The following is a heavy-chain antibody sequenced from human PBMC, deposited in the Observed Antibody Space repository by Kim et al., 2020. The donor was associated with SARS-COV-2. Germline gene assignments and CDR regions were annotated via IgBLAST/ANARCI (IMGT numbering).Heavy chain of an antibody. CDR1: GGTFSSYA. V-gene: IGHV1-69*06. CDR3: ATRTSGGVIAHDALDI. CDR2: IIAIFGTA. J-gene: IGHJ3*02. Sequence: SVKVSCKASGGTFSSYAISWVRQAPGQGLEWMGGIIAIFGTANYAQKFQGRVTIIADKSTSTAYMEMSSLRSEDTAVYYCATRTSGGVIAHDALDIWGQGTMVTVSS. D-gene: IGHD3-16*02.